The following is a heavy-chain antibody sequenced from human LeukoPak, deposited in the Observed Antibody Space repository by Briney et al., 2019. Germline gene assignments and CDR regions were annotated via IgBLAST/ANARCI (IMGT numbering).Heavy chain of an antibody. CDR2: ISYSGANS. J-gene: IGHJ3*02. Sequence: PGGSLSLSCAASGFTFSGSAMIWVRQAPGEGLEWVSLISYSGANSYYTDSVRGRFTISRDNSKDTLFLQMNSLRAEDTAIYYCARDMPLASWGQGTMVTVSS. D-gene: IGHD2-15*01. CDR1: GFTFSGSA. CDR3: ARDMPLAS. V-gene: IGHV3-23*01.